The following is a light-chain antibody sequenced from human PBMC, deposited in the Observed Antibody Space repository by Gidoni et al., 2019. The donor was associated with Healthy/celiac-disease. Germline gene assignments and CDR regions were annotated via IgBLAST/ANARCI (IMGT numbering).Light chain of an antibody. Sequence: QSVLTQPPSASGTPGQRVTISCSGSSSNIGSNTGNWYQQLPGTAPKLLIYSNNQRHSGVPDRFSGSKSGTSASLAISGLQSEDEADYYCAAWDDSLNGYVCGTGTKVTVL. J-gene: IGLJ1*01. V-gene: IGLV1-44*01. CDR3: AAWDDSLNGYV. CDR2: SNN. CDR1: SSNIGSNT.